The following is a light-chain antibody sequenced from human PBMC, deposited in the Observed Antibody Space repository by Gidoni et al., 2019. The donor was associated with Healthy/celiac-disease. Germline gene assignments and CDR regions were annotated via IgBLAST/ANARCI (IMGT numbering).Light chain of an antibody. J-gene: IGKJ1*01. Sequence: EIVMTQSPATLSVSQGERATLSCRASQSVSSNLAWYQQKPGQAPRLLIYGASTRATGIPARFSGSGXGTEFTLTISSLQSEDFAVYYCQQYNNWXXTFGQGTKVEIK. CDR2: GAS. CDR3: QQYNNWXXT. V-gene: IGKV3-15*01. CDR1: QSVSSN.